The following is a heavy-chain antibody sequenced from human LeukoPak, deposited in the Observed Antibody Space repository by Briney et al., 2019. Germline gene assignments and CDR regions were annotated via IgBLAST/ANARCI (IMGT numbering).Heavy chain of an antibody. V-gene: IGHV3-23*01. CDR1: GFTFSSHA. CDR3: ANEEVPNDY. CDR2: ISISCDIT. Sequence: GGSLTLTSAVSGFTFSSHAMTWVRQAPGKGLEWVSGISISCDITYYADSVQGRFIISRDNSKNTVYLQMNSLRVEDTAVYYCANEEVPNDYWGQGTLVTVSS. D-gene: IGHD4/OR15-4a*01. J-gene: IGHJ4*02.